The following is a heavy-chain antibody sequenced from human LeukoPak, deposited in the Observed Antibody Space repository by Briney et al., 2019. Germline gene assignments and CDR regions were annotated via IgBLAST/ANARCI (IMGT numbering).Heavy chain of an antibody. CDR3: ARRFGGCSGGSCGYYMDV. CDR1: GCSISSSSNY. Sequence: PSETLTLTCTVSGCSISSSSNYWGRIRQPPGTGLEASGSNYNSGSTYYSPSLKSRVTISVDTSKHQFSLKLSSVTAADTAVYYCARRFGGCSGGSCGYYMDVWGKGTPVTVSS. V-gene: IGHV4-39*01. CDR2: NYNSGST. D-gene: IGHD2-15*01. J-gene: IGHJ6*03.